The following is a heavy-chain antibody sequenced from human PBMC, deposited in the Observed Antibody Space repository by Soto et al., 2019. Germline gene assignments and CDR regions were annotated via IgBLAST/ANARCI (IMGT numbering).Heavy chain of an antibody. CDR2: IYYSGST. CDR3: GRVFFSGSYGYYYNVTAF. Sequence: SETLSRTCTVSGGSISSYYWSWIRQPPGKGLEWIGYIYYSGSTYYNPSLKSRVTISVDTSKNQFSLKLSSVTAADTAVYYCGRVFFSGSYGYYYNVTAFWGHGTLALVSA. J-gene: IGHJ1*01. V-gene: IGHV4-59*12. CDR1: GGSISSYY. D-gene: IGHD3-10*01.